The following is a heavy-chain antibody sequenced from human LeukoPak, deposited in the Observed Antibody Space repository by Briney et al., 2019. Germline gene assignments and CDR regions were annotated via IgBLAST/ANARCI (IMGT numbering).Heavy chain of an antibody. V-gene: IGHV3-21*01. J-gene: IGHJ4*02. CDR1: GFTFSSYS. Sequence: GGSLRLSCAASGFTFSSYSMNWVRQAPGKGLEWVSSISSSGSYIYYADSVKGRFTISRDNAKNSLYLQMNSLRAEDTAVYYCARDWDYWGQGTLVTVSS. CDR2: ISSSGSYI. CDR3: ARDWDY.